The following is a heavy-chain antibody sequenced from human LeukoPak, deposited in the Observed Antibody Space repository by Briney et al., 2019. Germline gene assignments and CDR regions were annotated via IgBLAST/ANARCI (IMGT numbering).Heavy chain of an antibody. J-gene: IGHJ4*02. Sequence: SETLSLNCAVSGGSISSSGYYWGWIRQPPGKGLEWIGSIYYSGTTYYNPSLKSRVTISVDTSNYQFSLKVSSVTAADTAVYYCATTMDRYGNYFDYWGQGTLVTVSS. CDR2: IYYSGTT. D-gene: IGHD5-24*01. V-gene: IGHV4-39*01. CDR1: GGSISSSGYY. CDR3: ATTMDRYGNYFDY.